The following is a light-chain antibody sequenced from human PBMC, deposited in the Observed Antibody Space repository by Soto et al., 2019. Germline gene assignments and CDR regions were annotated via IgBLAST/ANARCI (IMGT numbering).Light chain of an antibody. CDR1: QSISDR. Sequence: DIQMTQSPATLSASVGDRVTITCRASQSISDRLAWYQQKPGRAPTVIIYKASTLESGFPSRFSASGSGTEFTLTIRSMQPDAFATSYCQEYTTSFTWTFGPGTTVDIK. CDR2: KAS. V-gene: IGKV1-5*03. J-gene: IGKJ1*01. CDR3: QEYTTSFTWT.